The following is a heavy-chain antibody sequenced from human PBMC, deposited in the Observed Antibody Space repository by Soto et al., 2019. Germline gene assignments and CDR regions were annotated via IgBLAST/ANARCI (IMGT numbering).Heavy chain of an antibody. Sequence: ASVKVSCKASGGTFSSYTISWVRQAPGQGLEWMGRIIPILGITNYAQKFQGRVTITADKSTSTAYMELGSLRSEDTAVYYCARKLRYFDWLSNYYYYYGMDVWGQGTTVTVSS. D-gene: IGHD3-9*01. V-gene: IGHV1-69*02. CDR1: GGTFSSYT. CDR3: ARKLRYFDWLSNYYYYYGMDV. J-gene: IGHJ6*02. CDR2: IIPILGIT.